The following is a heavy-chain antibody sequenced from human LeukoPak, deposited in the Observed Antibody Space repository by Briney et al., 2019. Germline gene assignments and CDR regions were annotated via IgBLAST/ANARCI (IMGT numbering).Heavy chain of an antibody. Sequence: GGSLRLSCAASGFTFSSYSMNWVRQAPGKGLEWVSSISSSSSYIYYADSVKGRFTISRDNAKNSLYLQMNSLRAEDTAVYYCARDLVTWELLGYFDYWGQGTLVTVSS. CDR1: GFTFSSYS. CDR2: ISSSSSYI. D-gene: IGHD1-26*01. J-gene: IGHJ4*02. CDR3: ARDLVTWELLGYFDY. V-gene: IGHV3-21*01.